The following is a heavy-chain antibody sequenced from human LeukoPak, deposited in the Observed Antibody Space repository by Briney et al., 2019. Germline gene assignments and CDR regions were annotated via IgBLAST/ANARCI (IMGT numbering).Heavy chain of an antibody. Sequence: GGSLRLSCAASGFTFSSYGMHWVRQAPGKGLEWVSSISSSSSYIYYADSVKGRFTISRDNAKNSLYLQMNSLRAEDTAVYYCARTTRISIAVAGKYFDYWGQGTLVTVSS. CDR2: ISSSSSYI. V-gene: IGHV3-21*01. D-gene: IGHD6-19*01. CDR3: ARTTRISIAVAGKYFDY. J-gene: IGHJ4*02. CDR1: GFTFSSYG.